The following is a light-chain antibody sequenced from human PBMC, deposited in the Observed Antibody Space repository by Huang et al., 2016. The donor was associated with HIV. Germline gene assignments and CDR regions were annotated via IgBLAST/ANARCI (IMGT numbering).Light chain of an antibody. V-gene: IGKV1-39*01. CDR2: AAS. CDR1: QNISSF. Sequence: SPYSLSASVGDRVTITCRASQNISSFLNWYQQKPGKAPTILIHAASNLLSGVPSRFSGSGSGTNFILSISSLQPDDFVTYYCQQSYSSPLTFGPGTTVDI. CDR3: QQSYSSPLT. J-gene: IGKJ3*01.